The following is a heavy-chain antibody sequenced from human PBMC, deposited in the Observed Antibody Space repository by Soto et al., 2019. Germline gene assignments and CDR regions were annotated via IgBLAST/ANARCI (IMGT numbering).Heavy chain of an antibody. J-gene: IGHJ6*02. D-gene: IGHD1-26*01. CDR3: ATVRVYSGSALLYYYYGMDV. V-gene: IGHV1-24*01. CDR1: GYTLTELS. CDR2: FDPEDGET. Sequence: ASVKVSCKVSGYTLTELSMHCVRQAPGKGLEWMGGFDPEDGETIYAQKFQGRVTMTEDTSTDTAYMELSSLRSEDTAVYYCATVRVYSGSALLYYYYGMDVWGQGTTVTVSS.